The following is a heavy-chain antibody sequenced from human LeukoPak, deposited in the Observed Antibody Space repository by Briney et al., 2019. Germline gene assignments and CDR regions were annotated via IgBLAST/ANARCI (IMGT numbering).Heavy chain of an antibody. CDR3: ARNYYDSSGYLDAFDI. V-gene: IGHV1-2*04. CDR2: INPNSGGT. D-gene: IGHD3-22*01. J-gene: IGHJ3*02. CDR1: GYTFTGYY. Sequence: AASVKVSCKASGYTFTGYYMHWVRQAPGQGLEWMGWINPNSGGTNYAQKFQGWVTMTRDTSISTAFMELSRLRSDDTAVYYCARNYYDSSGYLDAFDIWGQGTMVTVSS.